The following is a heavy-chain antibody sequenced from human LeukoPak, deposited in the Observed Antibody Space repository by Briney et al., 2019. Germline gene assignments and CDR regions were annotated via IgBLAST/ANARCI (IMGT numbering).Heavy chain of an antibody. CDR3: ASSSPYDSSGYYPDY. CDR1: GYTFTGYY. Sequence: GASVKVSCKASGYTFTGYYMHWVRQAPGQGLEWMGWINPNSGGTNYAQKFRGRVTMTRDTSISTAYMELSRLRSDDTAVYYCASSSPYDSSGYYPDYWGQGTLVTVSS. CDR2: INPNSGGT. D-gene: IGHD3-22*01. V-gene: IGHV1-2*02. J-gene: IGHJ4*02.